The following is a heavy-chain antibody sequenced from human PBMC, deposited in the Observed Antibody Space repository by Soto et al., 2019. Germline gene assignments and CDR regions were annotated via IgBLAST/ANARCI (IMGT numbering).Heavy chain of an antibody. CDR3: ARDNYDILTGYFSYGMDV. CDR2: ISSSSSYI. Sequence: PGGSLRLSCAASGFTFSSYSMNWVRQAPGKGLEWVSSISSSSSYIYYADSVKGRFTISRDNAKNSLYLQMNSLRAEDTAVYYCARDNYDILTGYFSYGMDVWGQGTTVTVSS. D-gene: IGHD3-9*01. J-gene: IGHJ6*02. CDR1: GFTFSSYS. V-gene: IGHV3-21*01.